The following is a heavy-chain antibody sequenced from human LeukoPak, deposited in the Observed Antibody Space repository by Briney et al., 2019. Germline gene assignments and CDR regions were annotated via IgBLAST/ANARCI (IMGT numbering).Heavy chain of an antibody. CDR1: GFTFESHG. D-gene: IGHD1-26*01. CDR2: LTWNGGST. J-gene: IGHJ3*01. CDR3: ARDGSYIGLDV. V-gene: IGHV3-20*04. Sequence: AGGSLRLSCAASGFTFESHGMSWVRQAPGKGLEWVSGLTWNGGSTSYADSAKGRFTISRDNTKKSLYLQMNSLRAEDTALYYCARDGSYIGLDVWGQGTMVTVSS.